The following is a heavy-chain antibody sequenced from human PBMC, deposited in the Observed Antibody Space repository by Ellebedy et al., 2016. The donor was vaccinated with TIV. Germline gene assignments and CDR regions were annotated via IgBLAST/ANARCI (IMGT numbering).Heavy chain of an antibody. D-gene: IGHD2-15*01. V-gene: IGHV1-8*02. CDR1: GYTFTSYG. CDR2: MNPNSGNT. CDR3: ARGRGYCSGGSCYRWFDP. J-gene: IGHJ5*02. Sequence: ASVKVSXXASGYTFTSYGISWVRQAPGQGLEWMGWMNPNSGNTGYAQKFQGRVTMTRNTSISTAYMELSSLRSEDTAVYYCARGRGYCSGGSCYRWFDPWGQGTLVTVSS.